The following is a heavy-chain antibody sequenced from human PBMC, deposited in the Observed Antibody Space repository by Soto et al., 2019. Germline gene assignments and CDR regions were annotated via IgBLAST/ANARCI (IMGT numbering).Heavy chain of an antibody. V-gene: IGHV3-74*03. D-gene: IGHD2-2*01. CDR3: ARVETCSSTSCYSVFDY. CDR2: INSDGSST. CDR1: GFTFSSYW. Sequence: EVQPVESGGGLVQPGGSLRLSCAASGFTFSSYWMHWVRQAPGKGLVWVSRINSDGSSTTYADSVKGRFTISRDNAKNTLYLQMNSLRAEDTAVYYCARVETCSSTSCYSVFDYWGQGTLVTVSS. J-gene: IGHJ4*02.